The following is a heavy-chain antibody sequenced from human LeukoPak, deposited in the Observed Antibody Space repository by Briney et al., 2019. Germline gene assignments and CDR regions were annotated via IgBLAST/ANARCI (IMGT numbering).Heavy chain of an antibody. V-gene: IGHV1-24*01. J-gene: IGHJ4*02. CDR3: ATDNYYGSGSYYRFDY. CDR1: GYTLTELS. D-gene: IGHD3-10*01. Sequence: EASVKVSCKVSGYTLTELSMHWVRQAPGKGLEWMGGFDPEDGETIYAQKFQGRVTMTEDTSTDTAYMELSSLRSEDTAVYYCATDNYYGSGSYYRFDYWGQGILVTVSS. CDR2: FDPEDGET.